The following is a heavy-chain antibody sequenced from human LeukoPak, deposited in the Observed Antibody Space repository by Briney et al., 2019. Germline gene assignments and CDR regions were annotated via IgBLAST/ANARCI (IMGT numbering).Heavy chain of an antibody. CDR1: GFTFSSYA. D-gene: IGHD1-20*01. Sequence: GSLRLSCAASGFTFSSYAMSWVRQAPGKGLEGVSAISGSGGSTYYADSVKGRFTISRDNSKNTLYLQMNSLRAEDTAVYYCAKGGSITGKLDYWGQGTLVTVSS. CDR3: AKGGSITGKLDY. CDR2: ISGSGGST. J-gene: IGHJ4*02. V-gene: IGHV3-23*01.